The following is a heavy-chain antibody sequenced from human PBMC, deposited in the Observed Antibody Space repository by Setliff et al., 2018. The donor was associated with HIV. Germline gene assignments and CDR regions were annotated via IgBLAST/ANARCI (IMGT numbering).Heavy chain of an antibody. Sequence: GGSLSLSCSASGFSFSSYSINWVRQAPGKGLEWVSSITSTSSYIYYADSVRGRFTVSRDDAKRSLYLQMNSLRAEDTAVYYCARVESSNSWGNYYYYMDVWGKGTTVTVSS. CDR2: ITSTSSYI. V-gene: IGHV3-21*01. J-gene: IGHJ6*03. CDR3: ARVESSNSWGNYYYYMDV. D-gene: IGHD6-6*01. CDR1: GFSFSSYS.